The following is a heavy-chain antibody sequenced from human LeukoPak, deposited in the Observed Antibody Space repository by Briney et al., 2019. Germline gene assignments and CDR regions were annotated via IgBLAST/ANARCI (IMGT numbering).Heavy chain of an antibody. CDR2: ISGSGGST. D-gene: IGHD2-2*01. CDR1: GFTVSSNY. CDR3: AKGDIVVVPAAMDY. Sequence: PGGSLRLSCAASGFTVSSNYMSWVRQAPGKGLEWVSAISGSGGSTYYADSVKGRFTISRDNSKNTLYLQMNSLRAEDTAVYYCAKGDIVVVPAAMDYWGQGTLVTVSS. J-gene: IGHJ4*02. V-gene: IGHV3-23*01.